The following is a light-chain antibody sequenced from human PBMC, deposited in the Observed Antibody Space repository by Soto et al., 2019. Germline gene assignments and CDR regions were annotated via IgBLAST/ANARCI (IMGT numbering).Light chain of an antibody. Sequence: EIVLTQSPATLSLSPGERATLSCRASQSVSSYLAWYQQKPGQAPRLLIYDASNRATGIPARLSGSGSGTDFTLPIRSLEPEDFAVYYCQQRSNLITFGQGTRLEIK. CDR1: QSVSSY. V-gene: IGKV3-11*01. J-gene: IGKJ5*01. CDR2: DAS. CDR3: QQRSNLIT.